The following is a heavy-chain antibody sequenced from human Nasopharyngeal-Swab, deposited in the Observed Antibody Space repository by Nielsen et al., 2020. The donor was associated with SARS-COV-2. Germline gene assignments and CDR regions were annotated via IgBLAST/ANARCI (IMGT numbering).Heavy chain of an antibody. D-gene: IGHD3-10*01. CDR3: AGDLGGYFDY. V-gene: IGHV3-23*01. CDR1: GFTFSSYA. J-gene: IGHJ4*02. Sequence: GGSLRLSCAASGFTFSSYAMSWVRQAPGKGLEWVSAISGSGGSTHYADSVKGRFTISRDNSKNTLYLQMNSLRAEDTAVYYCAGDLGGYFDYWGQGTLVTVSS. CDR2: ISGSGGST.